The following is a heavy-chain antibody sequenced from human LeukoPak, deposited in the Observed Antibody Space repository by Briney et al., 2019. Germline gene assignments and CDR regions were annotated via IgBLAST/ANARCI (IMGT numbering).Heavy chain of an antibody. CDR2: ISNTGSAT. CDR3: TNGREFVD. Sequence: GGSLRLSCAASGFNFNIYAMNWVRQAPGKGLEWVSTISNTGSATYCADSVRGHFTISRDNSKNMVYLQMSSLRAEDTAMYFCTNGREFVDWGQGTLVTVSS. V-gene: IGHV3-23*01. D-gene: IGHD3-10*01. CDR1: GFNFNIYA. J-gene: IGHJ1*01.